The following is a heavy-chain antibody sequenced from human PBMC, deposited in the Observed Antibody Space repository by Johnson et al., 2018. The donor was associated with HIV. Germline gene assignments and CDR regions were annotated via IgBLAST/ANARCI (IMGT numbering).Heavy chain of an antibody. D-gene: IGHD4-23*01. CDR1: GFTFSSYA. CDR3: AKDVSVVTPSGSFDI. Sequence: VQLVESGGGVVQPGRSLRLSCAASGFTFSSYAMSWVRQAPGKGLEWVSAITGSGGSTYYADSVKGRFTISRDDSKNTLYLRLNSLRPEDSAVYYCAKDVSVVTPSGSFDIWGQGTMVTVSS. J-gene: IGHJ3*02. V-gene: IGHV3-23*04. CDR2: ITGSGGST.